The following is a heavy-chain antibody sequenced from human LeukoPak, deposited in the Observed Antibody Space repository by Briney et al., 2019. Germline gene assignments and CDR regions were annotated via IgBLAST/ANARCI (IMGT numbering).Heavy chain of an antibody. CDR3: ASHSYDLWSGYYNSY. D-gene: IGHD3-3*01. V-gene: IGHV3-21*01. CDR2: ISSSSSYI. CDR1: GFTFSSYS. J-gene: IGHJ4*02. Sequence: PGGSLRLSCAASGFTFSSYSMNWVRQAPGKGLEWVSSISSSSSYIYYADSVKGRFTISRDNAKNSLYLQMNSLRAEDTAVYYCASHSYDLWSGYYNSYWGQGTLVTVSS.